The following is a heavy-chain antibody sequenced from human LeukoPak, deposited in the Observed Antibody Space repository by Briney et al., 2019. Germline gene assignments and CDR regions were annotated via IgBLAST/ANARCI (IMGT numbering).Heavy chain of an antibody. CDR3: ARPRGKYYYPHDAFDI. J-gene: IGHJ3*02. D-gene: IGHD3-10*01. Sequence: GGSLRLSCAASGFTFSNYWMHWVRQAPGKGLVWVSRINSDGSSASYADSVKGRFTISRDNAKNTLYLQMNSLRAEDAAVYYCARPRGKYYYPHDAFDIWGQGTMVTVSS. V-gene: IGHV3-74*01. CDR2: INSDGSSA. CDR1: GFTFSNYW.